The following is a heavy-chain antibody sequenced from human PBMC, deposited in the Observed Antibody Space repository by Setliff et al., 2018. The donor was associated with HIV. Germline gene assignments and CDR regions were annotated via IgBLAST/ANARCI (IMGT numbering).Heavy chain of an antibody. CDR2: ISSNGGST. J-gene: IGHJ6*03. CDR1: GFTFSSYA. D-gene: IGHD4-17*01. Sequence: GGSLRPSCSASGFTFSSYAMHWVRQAPGKGLEYVSAISSNGGSTYYADSVKGRFTISRDNSKNTLYLQMSSLRAEDTAVYYCVKARVDGDYYYYYYMDVWGKGTTVTVSS. CDR3: VKARVDGDYYYYYYMDV. V-gene: IGHV3-64D*09.